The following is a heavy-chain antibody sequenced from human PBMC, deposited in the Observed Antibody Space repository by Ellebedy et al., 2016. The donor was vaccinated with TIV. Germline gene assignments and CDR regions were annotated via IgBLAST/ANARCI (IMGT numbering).Heavy chain of an antibody. CDR1: GFTFSSYA. D-gene: IGHD2-2*01. CDR3: AREVVIYYYYGMDV. CDR2: ISYDGSNK. V-gene: IGHV3-30-3*01. J-gene: IGHJ6*02. Sequence: GGSLRLXCAASGFTFSSYAMHWVRQAPGKGLEWVAVISYDGSNKYYADPVKGRFTISRDNSKNTLYLQMNSLRAEDTAVYYCAREVVIYYYYGMDVWGQGTTVTVSS.